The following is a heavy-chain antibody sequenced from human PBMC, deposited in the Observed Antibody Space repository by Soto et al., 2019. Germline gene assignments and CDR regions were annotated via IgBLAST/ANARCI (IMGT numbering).Heavy chain of an antibody. CDR3: ARLLFSGGSWFDP. CDR2: IYYSGST. D-gene: IGHD3-16*01. CDR1: GASIRSTSYY. Sequence: PSETLSLTCSVSGASIRSTSYYWGWIRQPPGKGLEWIGSIYYSGSTHYSPSPKSRIIMSIDTSTNQFSLKLTSVTAAATALYYCARLLFSGGSWFDPWGQGTLVTVSS. J-gene: IGHJ5*02. V-gene: IGHV4-39*01.